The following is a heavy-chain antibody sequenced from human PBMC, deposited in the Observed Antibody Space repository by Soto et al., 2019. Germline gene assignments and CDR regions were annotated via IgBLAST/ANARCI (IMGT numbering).Heavy chain of an antibody. Sequence: QVQLQESGPGLVKPSETLSLTCTVSGGSISSYYWSWIRQPPGKGLEWIGYIYYSGSTNYNPSLTSRVTISVDTAKNQFSLKLSSVTAEDTAVYYCARSDGRYWGQGTLVTVSS. CDR3: ARSDGRY. CDR1: GGSISSYY. CDR2: IYYSGST. J-gene: IGHJ4*02. V-gene: IGHV4-59*01.